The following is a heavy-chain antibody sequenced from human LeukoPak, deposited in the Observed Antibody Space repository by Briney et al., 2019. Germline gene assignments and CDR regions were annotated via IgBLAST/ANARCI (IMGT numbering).Heavy chain of an antibody. CDR2: IGPAGDT. CDR1: GFTFSRYD. CDR3: ARSLSDGDYPFLGYYGMDV. Sequence: GGSLRLSCAASGFTFSRYDMHWVRQATGKGLEWVSAIGPAGDTYYPGSVKGRFTISRENAKNSLYLQMNSLRAGDTAVYYCARSLSDGDYPFLGYYGMDVWGQGTTVTVSS. V-gene: IGHV3-13*01. J-gene: IGHJ6*02. D-gene: IGHD4-17*01.